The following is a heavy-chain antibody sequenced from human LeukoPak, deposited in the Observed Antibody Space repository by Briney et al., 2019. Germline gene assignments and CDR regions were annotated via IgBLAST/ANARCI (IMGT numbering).Heavy chain of an antibody. CDR2: IKQDGSEK. Sequence: GGSLRLSCAASGFTFSSYWMSWVRQAPGKGLEWVANIKQDGSEKYYVDSVKGRFTISRDNAKNSLYLQMNSLRAEDTAVYYCAREGQLALYYFGYWGQGTLVTVSS. D-gene: IGHD6-6*01. CDR3: AREGQLALYYFGY. CDR1: GFTFSSYW. V-gene: IGHV3-7*01. J-gene: IGHJ4*02.